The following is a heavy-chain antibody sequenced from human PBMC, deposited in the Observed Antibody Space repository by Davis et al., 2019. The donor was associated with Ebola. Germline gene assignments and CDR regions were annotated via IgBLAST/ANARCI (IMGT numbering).Heavy chain of an antibody. CDR2: ISYDGSNK. J-gene: IGHJ6*02. Sequence: GGSLRLSCAASGFTFSGSAMHWVRQAPGKGLEWVTVISYDGSNKYYADSVKGRFTISRDNSKNTLYLQMNSLRAEDTAVYYCARGGGSSGYPYYYYGMDVWGQGTTVTVSS. D-gene: IGHD3-22*01. CDR1: GFTFSGSA. CDR3: ARGGGSSGYPYYYYGMDV. V-gene: IGHV3-30-3*01.